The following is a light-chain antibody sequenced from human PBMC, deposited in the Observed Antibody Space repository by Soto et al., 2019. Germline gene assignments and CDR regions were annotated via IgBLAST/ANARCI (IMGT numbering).Light chain of an antibody. Sequence: QSSPTQPPPLSGSPGQSVTISCPGNNRYVGSYNRVSWYQQPPGTAPKLIIYEVSNRPSGVPDRFSGSKSANTASLTISGLQAEDEADYYCSSYTSSSTYVFGTGTKVTVL. J-gene: IGLJ1*01. V-gene: IGLV2-18*02. CDR1: NRYVGSYNR. CDR2: EVS. CDR3: SSYTSSSTYV.